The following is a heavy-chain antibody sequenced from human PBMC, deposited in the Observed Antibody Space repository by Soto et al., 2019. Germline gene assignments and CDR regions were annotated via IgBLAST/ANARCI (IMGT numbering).Heavy chain of an antibody. CDR3: AKGGCSGGTCQLYSFDY. Sequence: VRLSCAASGFTFSNYAMSWVRQAPGKGLEWVSTISGRGGNTYYADAVKGRFTISRDNSRNTLYLQMDSLRVEDSAVYSCAKGGCSGGTCQLYSFDYWGQGALLTVSS. J-gene: IGHJ4*02. D-gene: IGHD2-15*01. CDR2: ISGRGGNT. CDR1: GFTFSNYA. V-gene: IGHV3-23*01.